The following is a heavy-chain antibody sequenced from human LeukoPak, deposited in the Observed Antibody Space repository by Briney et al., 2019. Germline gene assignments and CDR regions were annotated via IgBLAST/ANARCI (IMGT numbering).Heavy chain of an antibody. J-gene: IGHJ2*01. V-gene: IGHV4-34*01. CDR1: GGSFNGYY. Sequence: SETLSLTCAVYGGSFNGYYWSWIRQPPGKGLEWIGEINHSGSTNYNPSLKSRVTISVDTSKNQFSLKLSSVTAADTAVYYCARGMTHGYFDLWGRGTLVTVSS. CDR2: INHSGST. CDR3: ARGMTHGYFDL.